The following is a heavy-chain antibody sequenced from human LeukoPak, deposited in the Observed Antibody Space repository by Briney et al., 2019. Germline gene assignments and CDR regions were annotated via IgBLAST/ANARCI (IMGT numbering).Heavy chain of an antibody. D-gene: IGHD2-21*02. CDR2: ISGSGGST. Sequence: GGSLRLSCAASGFTFSSYAMSWVRQAPGKGLEWVSAISGSGGSTYYADSEKGRFTISRDNSKNTLYLQMNSLRAEDTAVYYCAKAPDCGGDCYGFYYMDVWGKGTTVTISS. V-gene: IGHV3-23*01. J-gene: IGHJ6*03. CDR1: GFTFSSYA. CDR3: AKAPDCGGDCYGFYYMDV.